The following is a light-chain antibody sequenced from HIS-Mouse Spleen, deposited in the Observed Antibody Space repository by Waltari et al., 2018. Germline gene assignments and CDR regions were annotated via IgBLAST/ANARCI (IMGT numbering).Light chain of an antibody. CDR1: QSVSSY. CDR2: DAS. Sequence: EIVLTQSPPTLSVSPGERATLSCRASQSVSSYLAWYQQKPGQAPRLLIYDASNRATGIPARFSGSGSGTDFTLTISSLEPEDFAVYYCQQRSNWPSLTFGGGTKVEIK. J-gene: IGKJ4*01. CDR3: QQRSNWPSLT. V-gene: IGKV3-11*01.